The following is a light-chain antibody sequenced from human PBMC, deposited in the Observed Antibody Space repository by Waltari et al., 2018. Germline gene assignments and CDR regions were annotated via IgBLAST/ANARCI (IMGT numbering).Light chain of an antibody. J-gene: IGKJ4*01. CDR3: QQYATLPLT. CDR2: DAS. V-gene: IGKV1-33*01. Sequence: DIQMTQSPFSLSGSVGDRVIITCQASQDISKNLNWFQQKPGKAPRLLIYDASNLHTGVPSRFSGGASGTEYTLAISGLQPEDIATHYCQQYATLPLTFGGGTKVEIK. CDR1: QDISKN.